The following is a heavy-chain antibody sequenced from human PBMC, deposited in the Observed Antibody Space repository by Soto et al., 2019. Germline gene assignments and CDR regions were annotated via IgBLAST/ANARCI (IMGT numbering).Heavy chain of an antibody. CDR3: ALMTTVTINRGLIDY. Sequence: SGPTLVNPTQTLTLTCTFSGFSLSTSGVGVGWIRQPPGKALEWLALIYWNDDKRYSPSLKSRLTITKDTSKNQVVLTMTNMDPVDTATYYCALMTTVTINRGLIDYWGQGTLVTVSS. CDR1: GFSLSTSGVG. CDR2: IYWNDDK. D-gene: IGHD4-17*01. J-gene: IGHJ4*02. V-gene: IGHV2-5*01.